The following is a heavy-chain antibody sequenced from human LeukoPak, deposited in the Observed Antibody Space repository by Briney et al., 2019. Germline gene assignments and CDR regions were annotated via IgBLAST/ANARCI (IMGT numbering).Heavy chain of an antibody. CDR1: GFTVSGNY. D-gene: IGHD3-3*01. V-gene: IGHV3-66*01. Sequence: GRSLRLSCAASGFTVSGNYMNWVRQAPGGGLEWVSIIYNGDTTCYVDFVKGRFSISRDDSKNTVDPQMNSLRAEDTAVYYCARGYEGTFALWGQGTLVSVSS. CDR3: ARGYEGTFAL. J-gene: IGHJ4*02. CDR2: IYNGDTT.